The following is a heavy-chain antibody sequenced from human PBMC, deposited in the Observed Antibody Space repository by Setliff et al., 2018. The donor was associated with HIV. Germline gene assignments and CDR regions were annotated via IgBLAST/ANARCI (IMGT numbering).Heavy chain of an antibody. D-gene: IGHD1-26*01. J-gene: IGHJ3*02. CDR3: TRGGYSGAFLDAFDI. Sequence: ASVKVSCKASGYSFTSYGLSWVRQAPGQGLEWMGSITTYNGGTNYAQKFQGRVTMNTDTSTSTAYMELRSLRSDDTAVYYCTRGGYSGAFLDAFDIWGQGTMVTVSS. V-gene: IGHV1-18*01. CDR1: GYSFTSYG. CDR2: ITTYNGGT.